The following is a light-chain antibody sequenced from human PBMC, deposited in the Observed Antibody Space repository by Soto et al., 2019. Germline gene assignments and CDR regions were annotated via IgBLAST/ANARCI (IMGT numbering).Light chain of an antibody. CDR3: QQYGSSPLFS. CDR2: AAS. Sequence: EIVLTQSPATLSLSPGERATLSCRASQSVSSYLVWHQQKPGQAPRLLIYAASRRATGIPDRFSGSGSGIDFTLTINTLEPEDFAVYYCQQYGSSPLFSFGPGTKVDIK. J-gene: IGKJ3*01. CDR1: QSVSSY. V-gene: IGKV3-20*01.